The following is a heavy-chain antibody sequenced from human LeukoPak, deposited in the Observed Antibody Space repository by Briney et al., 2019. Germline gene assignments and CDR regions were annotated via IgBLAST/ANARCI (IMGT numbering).Heavy chain of an antibody. Sequence: GGSLTLSWPASGLTASSNYMSWVRQPPGNGLEWVANIKQDGSEKLYVGSMTGRSTISRDNAKNSLYLQMNSLRAEDTVVYNCARVPLNYYYYMDVRGKVTTVTVSS. J-gene: IGHJ6*03. CDR2: IKQDGSEK. CDR1: GLTASSNY. V-gene: IGHV3-7*01. CDR3: ARVPLNYYYYMDV.